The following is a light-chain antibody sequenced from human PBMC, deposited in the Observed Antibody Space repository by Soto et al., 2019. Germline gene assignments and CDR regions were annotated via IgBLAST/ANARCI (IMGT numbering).Light chain of an antibody. V-gene: IGLV2-23*01. CDR2: EGN. Sequence: QSALTQPASVSGSPGQSITISCTGTSSDVGSYNVVSWYQQHPGKAPKLMIYEGNKRPSGVSNRFSGSKSGNTASLTISGLQAEDDSDYYCCSYGGQRVVFGGGTKLTVL. CDR3: CSYGGQRVV. CDR1: SSDVGSYNV. J-gene: IGLJ2*01.